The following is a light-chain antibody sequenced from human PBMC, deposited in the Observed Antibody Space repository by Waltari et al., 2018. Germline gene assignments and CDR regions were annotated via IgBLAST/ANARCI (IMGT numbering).Light chain of an antibody. J-gene: IGLJ3*02. CDR3: YAATDNNRV. CDR1: VLGRKY. V-gene: IGLV3-27*01. Sequence: SYELTQPSSVSVSPGQTARITCSGDVLGRKYARWFQQKPGQAPVLVIYKDSERPSGIPERFSGSSSGTTVTLTINGAQVEDEADYYCYAATDNNRVFGGGT. CDR2: KDS.